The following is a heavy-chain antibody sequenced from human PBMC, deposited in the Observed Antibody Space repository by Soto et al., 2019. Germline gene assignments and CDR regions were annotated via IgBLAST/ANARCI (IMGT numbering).Heavy chain of an antibody. J-gene: IGHJ6*03. CDR1: GGSISSYY. CDR3: ARVLRYCSGGSCYSSDYYYMDL. V-gene: IGHV4-59*08. CDR2: IYYSGST. Sequence: SETLSLTCTVSGGSISSYYWSWIRQPPGKGLEWIGYIYYSGSTNYNPSLKSRVTISVDTSKNQFSLKLSSVTAADTAVYYCARVLRYCSGGSCYSSDYYYMDLWGKGTTVTVSS. D-gene: IGHD2-15*01.